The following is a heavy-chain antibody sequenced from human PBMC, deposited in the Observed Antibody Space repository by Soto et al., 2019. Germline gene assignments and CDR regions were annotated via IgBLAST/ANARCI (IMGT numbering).Heavy chain of an antibody. V-gene: IGHV3-30*03. CDR2: ISSDGGNK. D-gene: IGHD3-16*01. CDR1: GCTFRSYG. Sequence: GGSLRLSCGASGCTFRSYGMHWIRKAQGKGLEWVSVISSDGGNKYYADSVKGRFTISRDNSKNTLYLQMNSLRAEDTAVYYCVGGVSLALIPLVDVWGQGTTVTVSS. CDR3: VGGVSLALIPLVDV. J-gene: IGHJ6*02.